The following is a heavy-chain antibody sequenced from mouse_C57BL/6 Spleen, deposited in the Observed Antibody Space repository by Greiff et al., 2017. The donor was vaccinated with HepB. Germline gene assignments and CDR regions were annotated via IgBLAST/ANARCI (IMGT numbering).Heavy chain of an antibody. D-gene: IGHD4-1*01. CDR3: ARSGSLTDFDY. CDR1: GYAFSSYW. Sequence: QVQLKQSGAELVKPGASVKISCKASGYAFSSYWMNWVKQRPGKGLEWIGQIYPGDGDTNYNGKFKGKATLTADKSSSTAYMQLSSLTSEDSAVYFCARSGSLTDFDYWGQGTTLTVSS. J-gene: IGHJ2*01. V-gene: IGHV1-80*01. CDR2: IYPGDGDT.